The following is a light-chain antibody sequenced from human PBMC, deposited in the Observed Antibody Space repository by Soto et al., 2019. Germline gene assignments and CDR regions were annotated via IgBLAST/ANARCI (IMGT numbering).Light chain of an antibody. J-gene: IGLJ2*01. CDR3: QTWGTGARI. Sequence: QLVLTQSPSASASLGGSVNLTCSLSSGLSDYTTAWHQQQPEKGPRFLMRVNSDGSHIKGDEIPDRFSGSSSGTERYLTISSLQSEDEGDYYCQTWGTGARIFGGGTKLTVL. CDR1: SGLSDYT. CDR2: VNSDGSH. V-gene: IGLV4-69*01.